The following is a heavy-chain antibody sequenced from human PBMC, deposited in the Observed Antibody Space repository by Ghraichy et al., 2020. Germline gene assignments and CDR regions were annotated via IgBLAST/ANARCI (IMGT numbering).Heavy chain of an antibody. V-gene: IGHV4-59*01. J-gene: IGHJ4*02. Sequence: SQTLSLTCTVSGSSIRTYFLSWIRQPPGKGLEWIGDIFYSGSTNYNPSLKSRVTISVDASNNQFSVNLSSVTAADTAVYYCARMGGYKAPLWYWGQGTLVAVSS. D-gene: IGHD3-10*01. CDR2: IFYSGST. CDR1: GSSIRTYF. CDR3: ARMGGYKAPLWY.